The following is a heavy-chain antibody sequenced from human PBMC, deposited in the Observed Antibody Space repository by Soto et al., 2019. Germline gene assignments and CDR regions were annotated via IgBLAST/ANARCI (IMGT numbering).Heavy chain of an antibody. CDR2: VYYTGIA. CDR3: ARRIVSTETFDY. J-gene: IGHJ4*02. CDR1: GGSLTGYC. Sequence: PSETLSLTGTVSGGSLTGYCWIWIRQPPGKRLEWIGFVYYTGIATYKPYLKSRVNISVDTSKNPFSMKLTSVTAADTAIYYCARRIVSTETFDYWGQGTLVTVSS. V-gene: IGHV4-59*08. D-gene: IGHD5-12*01.